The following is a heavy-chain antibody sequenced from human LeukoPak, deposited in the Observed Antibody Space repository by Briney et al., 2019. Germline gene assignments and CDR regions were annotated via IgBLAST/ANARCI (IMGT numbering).Heavy chain of an antibody. CDR2: ISSSGSTI. J-gene: IGHJ4*02. CDR3: AKDDQGYSGSCHDY. Sequence: GGSLRLSCAASGFTFSSYEMNWVRQAPGKGLGWVSYISSSGSTIYYADSVKGRFTISRDNAKNSLYLQMNSLRAEDTAVYYCAKDDQGYSGSCHDYWGQGTLVTVSS. V-gene: IGHV3-48*03. CDR1: GFTFSSYE. D-gene: IGHD5-12*01.